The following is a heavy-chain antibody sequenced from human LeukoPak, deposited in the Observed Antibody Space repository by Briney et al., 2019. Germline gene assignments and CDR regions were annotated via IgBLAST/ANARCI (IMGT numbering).Heavy chain of an antibody. D-gene: IGHD1-1*01. J-gene: IGHJ4*02. CDR3: ARTVDDGFDF. CDR1: GYMYSRHG. V-gene: IGHV1-18*01. CDR2: VSLYTGNT. Sequence: ASVRVSCKTSGYMYSRHGISWVRQAPGQGLEWMGWVSLYTGNTNYARKFQDRITMTTDTSTGTAYVELRGLRSDDTALYYCARTVDDGFDFWGQGSLVTVSP.